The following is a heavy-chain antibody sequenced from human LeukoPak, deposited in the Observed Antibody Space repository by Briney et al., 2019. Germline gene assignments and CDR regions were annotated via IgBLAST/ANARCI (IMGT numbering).Heavy chain of an antibody. CDR3: ARDRGGAGDFDY. J-gene: IGHJ4*02. D-gene: IGHD3-16*01. CDR1: EYTSTSYA. V-gene: IGHV1-3*01. CDR2: INAGNGDT. Sequence: ASVKVSCKASEYTSTSYAMHWVRQAPGQRLEWMGWINAGNGDTKYSQKFQGRVTFTRDTSASTAYMQLSSLRSEDTAVYYCARDRGGAGDFDYWGQGTLVTVSS.